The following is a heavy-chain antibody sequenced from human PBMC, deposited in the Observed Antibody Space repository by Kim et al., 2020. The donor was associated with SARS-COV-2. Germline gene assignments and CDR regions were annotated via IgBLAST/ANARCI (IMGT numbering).Heavy chain of an antibody. CDR3: AKEADSGGRYFDY. Sequence: YADSVKGRFTISRDNSKNTLYLQMNSLRAEDTAVYYCAKEADSGGRYFDYWGQGTLVTVSS. D-gene: IGHD1-26*01. J-gene: IGHJ4*02. V-gene: IGHV3-30-3*02.